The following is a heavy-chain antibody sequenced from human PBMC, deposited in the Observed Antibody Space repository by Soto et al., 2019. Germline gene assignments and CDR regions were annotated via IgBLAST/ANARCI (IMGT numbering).Heavy chain of an antibody. Sequence: QVQLVQSGAEVKKPGSSVKVSCKASGGTFSSYAISWVRQAPGQGLEWMGGIIPIFGTANYAQKFQGRVKITADESTSTAYMELSSLSSEATAVYYCASPLVDPAMAPGSDSWGQGTLVTVSS. CDR2: IIPIFGTA. CDR1: GGTFSSYA. V-gene: IGHV1-69*01. CDR3: ASPLVDPAMAPGSDS. D-gene: IGHD5-18*01. J-gene: IGHJ4*02.